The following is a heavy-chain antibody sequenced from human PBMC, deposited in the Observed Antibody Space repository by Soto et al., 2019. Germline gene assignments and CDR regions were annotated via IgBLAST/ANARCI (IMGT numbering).Heavy chain of an antibody. J-gene: IGHJ6*02. CDR1: GYTFTSYG. CDR3: ARMESGIGDV. D-gene: IGHD1-1*01. CDR2: IWYDGSNK. V-gene: IGHV3-33*01. Sequence: SCKASGYTFTSYGMHWVRQAPGKGLEWVAVIWYDGSNKYYADSVKGRFTISRDNSKNTLYLQMNSLRAEDTAVYYCARMESGIGDVWGQGTTVTVSS.